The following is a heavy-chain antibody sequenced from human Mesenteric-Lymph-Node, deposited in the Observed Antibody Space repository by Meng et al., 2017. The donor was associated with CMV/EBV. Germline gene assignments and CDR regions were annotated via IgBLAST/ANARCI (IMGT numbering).Heavy chain of an antibody. V-gene: IGHV4-59*01. Sequence: SETLSLTCTVSGDSLSSYYWSWIRQPPGKGLEWIGWIYYSGTTIYNPSLKSRVTISVDMSRNQVSLNLRSVTTADAAVYYCARSCVLGYCSTTSGGAFDPWGQGTLVTVPQ. CDR2: IYYSGTT. D-gene: IGHD3-16*01. J-gene: IGHJ5*02. CDR3: ARSCVLGYCSTTSGGAFDP. CDR1: GDSLSSYY.